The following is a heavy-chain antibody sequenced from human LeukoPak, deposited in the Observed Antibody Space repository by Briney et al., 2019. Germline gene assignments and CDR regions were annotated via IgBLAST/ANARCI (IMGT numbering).Heavy chain of an antibody. CDR2: ISYDGSNI. CDR3: ARVRLQQWLYDGFDI. CDR1: GFTFSSYA. J-gene: IGHJ3*02. D-gene: IGHD6-19*01. Sequence: PGRSLRLSCAASGFTFSSYAMRWVRQPPGEGLEWVAVISYDGSNIYNADSVKGRFTISRDNSKNTLYLQMNNLRPEDTAVYYCARVRLQQWLYDGFDIWGQGTLVTVSS. V-gene: IGHV3-30*04.